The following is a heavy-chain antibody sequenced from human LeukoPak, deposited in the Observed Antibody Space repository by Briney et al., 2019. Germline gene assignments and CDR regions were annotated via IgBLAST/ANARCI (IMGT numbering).Heavy chain of an antibody. CDR3: ARDGFLGPVTAYLDY. D-gene: IGHD2-21*02. CDR2: ISSSSSYI. CDR1: GFTFSSYS. Sequence: GGSLRPSCAASGFTFSSYSMNWVRQAPGKGLEWVSSISSSSSYIYYADSVKGRFTISRDNARNTLYLQMNSLRAEDTAVYYCARDGFLGPVTAYLDYWGQGTPVTVSS. V-gene: IGHV3-21*01. J-gene: IGHJ4*02.